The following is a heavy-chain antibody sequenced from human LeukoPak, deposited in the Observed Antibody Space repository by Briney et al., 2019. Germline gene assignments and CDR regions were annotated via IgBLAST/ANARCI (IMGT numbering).Heavy chain of an antibody. CDR1: GFTVSSSY. V-gene: IGHV3-53*04. Sequence: QAGGSLRLSCTASGFTVSSSYMTWVRLAPGKGLEWVSLIYSGGGTFYADSVKGRFTISRHNFENTLYLQMNNLRAEDTAVYYCARVGVGTVAGNYFDDWGQGTLVTVSS. D-gene: IGHD6-19*01. CDR2: IYSGGGT. J-gene: IGHJ4*02. CDR3: ARVGVGTVAGNYFDD.